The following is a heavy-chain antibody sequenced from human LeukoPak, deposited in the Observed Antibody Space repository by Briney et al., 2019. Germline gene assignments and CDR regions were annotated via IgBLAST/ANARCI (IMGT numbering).Heavy chain of an antibody. CDR3: ARESQYCSGGSCYSGAFDI. J-gene: IGHJ3*02. CDR1: GFTFSSYW. V-gene: IGHV3-7*01. D-gene: IGHD2-15*01. CDR2: IKQDGSEK. Sequence: GGSLRLSCAASGFTFSSYWMSWVRQAPGKGLEWVANIKQDGSEKYYVDSVKGRFTISRDNAKNSLYLQMNSLRAEDTGVYYCARESQYCSGGSCYSGAFDIWGQGTMVTVSS.